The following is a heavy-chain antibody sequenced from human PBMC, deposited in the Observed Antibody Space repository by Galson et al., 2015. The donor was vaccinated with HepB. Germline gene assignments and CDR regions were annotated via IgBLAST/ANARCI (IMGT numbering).Heavy chain of an antibody. CDR1: GGTFSSYA. CDR2: IIPIFGTA. J-gene: IGHJ2*01. Sequence: SVKVSCKASGGTFSSYAISWVRQAPGQGLEWMGGIIPIFGTANYAQKFQGRVTITADEATSTAYMELSSLRSEDTAVYYCAGDKVVAAEYWYFDLWGRGTLVTVSS. CDR3: AGDKVVAAEYWYFDL. D-gene: IGHD2-15*01. V-gene: IGHV1-69*13.